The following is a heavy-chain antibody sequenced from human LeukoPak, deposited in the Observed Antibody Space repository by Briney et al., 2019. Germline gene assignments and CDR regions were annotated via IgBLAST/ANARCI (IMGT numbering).Heavy chain of an antibody. V-gene: IGHV3-23*01. D-gene: IGHD6-13*01. CDR2: IGGSGGST. Sequence: GGSLRLSCAASGFTFSSYAMSWVRQAPGKGLEWVSAIGGSGGSTYYADSVKGRFTISRDNSKNTLYLQMNSLRAEDTAVYYCAKVSPYSSPPINWFDPWGQGTLVTVSS. CDR1: GFTFSSYA. J-gene: IGHJ5*02. CDR3: AKVSPYSSPPINWFDP.